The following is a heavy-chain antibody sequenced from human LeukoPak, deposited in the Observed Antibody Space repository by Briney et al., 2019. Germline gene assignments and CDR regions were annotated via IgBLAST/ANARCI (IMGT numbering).Heavy chain of an antibody. CDR3: ARSSGIAVDAFDI. CDR1: GGTFSSYA. J-gene: IGHJ3*02. D-gene: IGHD6-19*01. Sequence: GSSVKVSCKASGGTFSSYAISWVRQAPGQGLEWMEGIIPIFGTANYAQKFQGRVTITADKSTSTAYMELSSLRSEDTAVYYCARSSGIAVDAFDIWGQGTMVTVSS. V-gene: IGHV1-69*06. CDR2: IIPIFGTA.